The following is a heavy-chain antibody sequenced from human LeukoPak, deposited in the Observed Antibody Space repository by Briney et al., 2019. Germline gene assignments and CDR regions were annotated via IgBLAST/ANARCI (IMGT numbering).Heavy chain of an antibody. J-gene: IGHJ6*02. CDR2: INAGNGDT. CDR3: ASPYPGIAAAGNSYYYVTDV. D-gene: IGHD6-13*01. V-gene: IGHV1-3*01. Sequence: ASVKVSCKASGYTFTSYAIHWVRQAPGQRLEWMGWINAGNGDTRYSQTFQGRLTITRDTSASTAYMELSGLRSEDTAVYYCASPYPGIAAAGNSYYYVTDVWGQGTTVTVSS. CDR1: GYTFTSYA.